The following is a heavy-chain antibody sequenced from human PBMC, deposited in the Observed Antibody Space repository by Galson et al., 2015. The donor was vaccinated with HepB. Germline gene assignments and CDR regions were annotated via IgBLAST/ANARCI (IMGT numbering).Heavy chain of an antibody. V-gene: IGHV3-33*01. Sequence: SLRLSCAASGFTLSRHGVHWVRQAPDKGLEWVAVVWYDGSHENYANSVKGRFTISRDNSKNTVNLQMNSLRAEDTAVYYCARDFHSRSWYNYNMDVWGQGTTVTVSS. D-gene: IGHD6-13*01. J-gene: IGHJ6*02. CDR1: GFTLSRHG. CDR3: ARDFHSRSWYNYNMDV. CDR2: VWYDGSHE.